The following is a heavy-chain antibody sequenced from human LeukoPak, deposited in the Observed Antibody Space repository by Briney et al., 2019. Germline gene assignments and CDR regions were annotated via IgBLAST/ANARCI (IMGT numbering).Heavy chain of an antibody. CDR1: GFTYSNYW. CDR3: ARETPAAAQYYMDV. Sequence: PGGSLRLSCAASGFTYSNYWMSWVRQAPGKGPEWVADIKQDGSEKYYVDSVKGRFTISRDNAKNSLYLQMNSLRAEDTAVYYCARETPAAAQYYMDVWGKGTTVTVSS. J-gene: IGHJ6*03. CDR2: IKQDGSEK. V-gene: IGHV3-7*01. D-gene: IGHD6-13*01.